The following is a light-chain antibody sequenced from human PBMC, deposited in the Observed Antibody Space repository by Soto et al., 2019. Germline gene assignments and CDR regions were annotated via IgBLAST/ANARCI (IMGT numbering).Light chain of an antibody. CDR1: ALAKQY. CDR2: KDS. J-gene: IGLJ1*01. V-gene: IGLV3-25*03. CDR3: QSADRSATYV. Sequence: SYELTQPPSVSVSPGQTARITCSGDALAKQYAYWYQQKPGQAPMVVIYKDSQRPSGIPERFSGSSSGTTATLTISGVQAEDEADYYCQSADRSATYVFGSGTKLTVL.